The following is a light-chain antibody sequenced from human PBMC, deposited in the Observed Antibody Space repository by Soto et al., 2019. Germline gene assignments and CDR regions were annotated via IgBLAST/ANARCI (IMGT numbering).Light chain of an antibody. CDR2: RDS. Sequence: SYELTQPLSVSVALGQTARLTCGGNNTGSKNVHWYQQKPGQATVLVIYRDSNRPSGIPERFSGSNSGNTATLTISRAQAGDEADYYCQVWDSSTAVFGGGTKLTVL. CDR3: QVWDSSTAV. V-gene: IGLV3-9*01. J-gene: IGLJ3*02. CDR1: NTGSKN.